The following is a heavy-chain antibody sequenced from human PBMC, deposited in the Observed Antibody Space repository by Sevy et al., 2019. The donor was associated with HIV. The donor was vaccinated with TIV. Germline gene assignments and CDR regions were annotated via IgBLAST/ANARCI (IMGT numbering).Heavy chain of an antibody. CDR1: GYSFTGYY. CDR3: ARDFLGVTSIPSDAFDI. Sequence: ASVKVSCKASGYSFTGYYMNWVRQAPGQGLEWMGWINPNTSDTTYSEKFEGRVTMTRDSSLSTAYLELRGLRSDDTAVYYCARDFLGVTSIPSDAFDIWGQGTLVTVSS. V-gene: IGHV1-2*02. CDR2: INPNTSDT. J-gene: IGHJ3*02. D-gene: IGHD2-21*02.